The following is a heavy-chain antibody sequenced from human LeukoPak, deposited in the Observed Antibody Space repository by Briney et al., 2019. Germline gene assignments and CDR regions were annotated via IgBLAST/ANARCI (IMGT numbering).Heavy chain of an antibody. CDR2: IYYSGST. D-gene: IGHD3-3*01. CDR3: ARVEYFFCGMDV. J-gene: IGHJ6*02. Sequence: SETLSLTCTVSGGSISSSSYYWGWIRQPPGKGLEWIGSIYYSGSTYYNPSLKSRVTISVDTSKNQFSLKLSSVTAADTAVYYCARVEYFFCGMDVWGQGTTVTVSS. V-gene: IGHV4-39*07. CDR1: GGSISSSSYY.